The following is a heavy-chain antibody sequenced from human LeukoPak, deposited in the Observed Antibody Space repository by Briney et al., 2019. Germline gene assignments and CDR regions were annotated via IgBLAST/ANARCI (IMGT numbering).Heavy chain of an antibody. J-gene: IGHJ3*02. CDR1: GFTFSSYG. V-gene: IGHV3-30*18. D-gene: IGHD6-13*01. Sequence: PGGSLRLSCAASGFTFSSYGMHWVRQAPGKGLEWVAVISYDGSNKYYADSVKGRFTISRDNSKNTLYLQMNSLRAEDTAVYYCAKAVGYSTDAFDIWGQGTMVTVSS. CDR3: AKAVGYSTDAFDI. CDR2: ISYDGSNK.